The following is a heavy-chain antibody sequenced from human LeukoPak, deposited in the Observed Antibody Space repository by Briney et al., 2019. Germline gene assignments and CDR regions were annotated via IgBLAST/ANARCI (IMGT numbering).Heavy chain of an antibody. D-gene: IGHD4-17*01. CDR3: ARDLYGDYAGDY. CDR1: GFTFTSYS. J-gene: IGHJ4*02. CDR2: ISSSSSYI. Sequence: GGCLRLSCAASGFTFTSYSMNWVRQAPGKGLEWVSSISSSSSYIYYADSVKGRFTISRDNAKNSLYLQMNSLRAEDTAVYYCARDLYGDYAGDYWGQGTLVTVSS. V-gene: IGHV3-21*01.